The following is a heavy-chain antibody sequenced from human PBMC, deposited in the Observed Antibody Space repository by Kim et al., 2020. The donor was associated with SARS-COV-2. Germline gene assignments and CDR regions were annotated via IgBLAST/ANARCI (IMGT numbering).Heavy chain of an antibody. CDR1: GGSVSSGSYY. J-gene: IGHJ4*02. Sequence: SETLSLTCTVSGGSVSSGSYYWSWIRQPPGKGLEWIGYIYYSGSTNYNPSLKSRVTISADTSKNQFSLKLSSVTAADTAVYYCASNCGGDCYEYYFDYWGQGTLVTVSS. CDR2: IYYSGST. V-gene: IGHV4-61*01. D-gene: IGHD2-21*02. CDR3: ASNCGGDCYEYYFDY.